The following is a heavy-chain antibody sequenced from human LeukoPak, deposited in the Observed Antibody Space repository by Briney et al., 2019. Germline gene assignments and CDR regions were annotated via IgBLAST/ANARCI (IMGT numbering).Heavy chain of an antibody. V-gene: IGHV4-59*01. J-gene: IGHJ4*02. Sequence: SETLSLTCTVSGGSISSYYWSWIRQPPGKGLEWIGYIYYSGTTNYNPSLKSRVTISVDTSRNQFSPKLSSVTAADTAVYYCARGVYIAAAQYGYWGQGTLVTVSS. CDR1: GGSISSYY. D-gene: IGHD6-13*01. CDR3: ARGVYIAAAQYGY. CDR2: IYYSGTT.